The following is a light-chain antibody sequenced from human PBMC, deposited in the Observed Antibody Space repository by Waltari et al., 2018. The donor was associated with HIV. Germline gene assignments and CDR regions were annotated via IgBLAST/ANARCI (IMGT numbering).Light chain of an antibody. Sequence: QSALTQPASVSGSPGQSITISCTGTSSDVGGYNYGSWYQQHPGKAPKLMIFEVSTRPSGVSNRFSGSKSVNTASLTISGLQAEDEADYYCSSYTTRSTPDPNWVFGGGTKLTVL. CDR2: EVS. CDR1: SSDVGGYNY. V-gene: IGLV2-14*01. J-gene: IGLJ3*02. CDR3: SSYTTRSTPDPNWV.